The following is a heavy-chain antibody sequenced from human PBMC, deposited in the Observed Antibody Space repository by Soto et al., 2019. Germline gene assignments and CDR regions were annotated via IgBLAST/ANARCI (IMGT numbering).Heavy chain of an antibody. CDR3: ARGPYYYESSGYYYYYYGLDV. D-gene: IGHD3-22*01. Sequence: QVQLQQWGAGLLKPSETLSLTCAVYGDSFSNYYWTWIRQPPGKGLEWIGEINHSGSTNYNPSLKSRVTISIDTSKTQFSLKLSSVTAADTAVYYWARGPYYYESSGYYYYYYGLDVWGQGTTVTVYS. V-gene: IGHV4-34*01. J-gene: IGHJ6*02. CDR1: GDSFSNYY. CDR2: INHSGST.